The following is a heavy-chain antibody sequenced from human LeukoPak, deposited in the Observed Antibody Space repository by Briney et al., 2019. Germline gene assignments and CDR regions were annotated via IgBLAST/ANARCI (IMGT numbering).Heavy chain of an antibody. CDR3: ARDGTGGYYYYYMDV. V-gene: IGHV3-48*03. J-gene: IGHJ6*03. CDR2: ISSSGSTI. CDR1: GFTFSTYE. D-gene: IGHD2-8*02. Sequence: GGSLRLSCAASGFTFSTYEMNWVRQAPGKGLEWVSYISSSGSTIYYADSVKGRFTISRDNAKNSLYLQMNSLRAEDTAVYYCARDGTGGYYYYYMDVWGKGTTVTISS.